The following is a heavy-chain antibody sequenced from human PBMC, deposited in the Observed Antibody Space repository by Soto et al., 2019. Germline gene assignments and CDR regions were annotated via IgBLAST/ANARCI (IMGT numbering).Heavy chain of an antibody. CDR3: ARNYYDVLAGFGPVFFYFEY. V-gene: IGHV1-69*01. D-gene: IGHD3-9*01. Sequence: HVQLGQSGAEVKKPGSSVKVSCKASGGSLKNYAISWLRQAPGQGPEWMGGIIPAFGTADYAQKFQDRVTITADDFTNIAHMERRRLRSEDTAIYYCARNYYDVLAGFGPVFFYFEYWCQGTLVTVSS. CDR1: GGSLKNYA. CDR2: IIPAFGTA. J-gene: IGHJ4*02.